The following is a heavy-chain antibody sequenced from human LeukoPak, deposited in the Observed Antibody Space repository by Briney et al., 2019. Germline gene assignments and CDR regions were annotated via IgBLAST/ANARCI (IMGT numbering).Heavy chain of an antibody. D-gene: IGHD3-3*01. J-gene: IGHJ6*02. V-gene: IGHV3-23*01. CDR1: GFTFSSYA. CDR3: ARVGYYDFWSGYYPDDYYYYGMDV. CDR2: ISGSGGST. Sequence: GGSLRLSCAASGFTFSSYAMSWVRQAPGKGLEWVSAISGSGGSTYYADSVKGRFTISRDNSKNTLYLQMNSLRAEDTAVYYCARVGYYDFWSGYYPDDYYYYGMDVWGQGTTVTASS.